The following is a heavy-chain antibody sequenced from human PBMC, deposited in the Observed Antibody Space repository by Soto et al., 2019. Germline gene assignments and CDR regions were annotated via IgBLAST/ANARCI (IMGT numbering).Heavy chain of an antibody. Sequence: EVQLLESGGGLVQPGGSLRLSCAASGFTFSSYAMSWVRQAPGKGLEWVSAIRGSGGSTYYADSVKGRFTISRDNSKNTLYLQMNSLRAEDTAVYYCAKDPYDQGGADIWGQGTMVTVSS. D-gene: IGHD3-16*01. CDR1: GFTFSSYA. J-gene: IGHJ3*02. CDR2: IRGSGGST. CDR3: AKDPYDQGGADI. V-gene: IGHV3-23*01.